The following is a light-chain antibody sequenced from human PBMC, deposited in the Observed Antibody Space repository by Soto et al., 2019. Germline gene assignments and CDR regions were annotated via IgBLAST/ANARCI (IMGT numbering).Light chain of an antibody. CDR2: AAS. J-gene: IGKJ1*01. CDR1: QDISNY. V-gene: IGKV1-27*01. CDR3: QKYKGAPVR. Sequence: DIQMTQSPSSLSASVGDRVTITCRASQDISNYLAWYQQKPGKVPKLLIYAASTLQSGVPSRFSGSGSGTDFTLPISSLQPEDFANNYCQKYKGAPVRFGQGTKVEIK.